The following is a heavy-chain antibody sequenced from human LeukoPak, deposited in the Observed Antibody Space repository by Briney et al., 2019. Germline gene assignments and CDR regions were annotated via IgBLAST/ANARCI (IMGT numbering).Heavy chain of an antibody. J-gene: IGHJ4*02. CDR2: IYYSGST. D-gene: IGHD5-24*01. CDR3: ASHRDGYNSFDY. V-gene: IGHV4-59*08. CDR1: GGSFSGYY. Sequence: SETLSLTCAVYGGSFSGYYWSWIRQPPGKGLEWIGYIYYSGSTNYNPSLKSRVTISVDTSKNQFSLKLSSVTAADTAVYYCASHRDGYNSFDYWGQGTLVTVSS.